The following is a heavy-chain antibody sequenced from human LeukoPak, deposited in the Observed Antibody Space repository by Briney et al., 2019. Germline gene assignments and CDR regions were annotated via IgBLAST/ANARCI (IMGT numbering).Heavy chain of an antibody. V-gene: IGHV1-69*01. CDR2: IIPIFGTA. Sequence: VXVSCKASGGTFIXXAISWVRQAPGQGLEWMGGIIPIFGTANYAQKFQGRVTITADESTSTAYMELSSLRSEDTAVYYCARDLGATLDYWGQGTLVTVSS. J-gene: IGHJ4*02. CDR1: GGTFIXXA. D-gene: IGHD1-26*01. CDR3: ARDLGATLDY.